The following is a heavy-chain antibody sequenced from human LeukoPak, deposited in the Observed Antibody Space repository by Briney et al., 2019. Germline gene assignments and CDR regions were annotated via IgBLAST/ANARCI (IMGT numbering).Heavy chain of an antibody. J-gene: IGHJ4*02. CDR1: GYTFTSHG. V-gene: IGHV1-18*01. CDR3: AKDPCSGGSCYYFDY. CDR2: ISTSKGDT. Sequence: ASVKVSCKTSGYTFTSHGISWVRQAPGQGLEWMGWISTSKGDTNYAQKFKGRLTMTTDRSTYTAYMELRSLSSDDTAVYYCAKDPCSGGSCYYFDYWGQGTLVTVSS. D-gene: IGHD2-15*01.